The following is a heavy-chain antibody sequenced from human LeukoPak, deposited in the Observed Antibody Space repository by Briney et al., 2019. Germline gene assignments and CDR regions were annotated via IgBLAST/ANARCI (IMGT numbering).Heavy chain of an antibody. J-gene: IGHJ3*02. CDR2: ISGSGGST. Sequence: PGGSLRLSCAASGFTFSSYAMSWVRRAPGKGLEWVSAISGSGGSTYYADSVKGRFTISRDNSKNTLYLQMNSLRAEDTAIYYCAKDLIVSSGWNDAFDIWGQGTMVTVSS. V-gene: IGHV3-23*01. D-gene: IGHD6-19*01. CDR3: AKDLIVSSGWNDAFDI. CDR1: GFTFSSYA.